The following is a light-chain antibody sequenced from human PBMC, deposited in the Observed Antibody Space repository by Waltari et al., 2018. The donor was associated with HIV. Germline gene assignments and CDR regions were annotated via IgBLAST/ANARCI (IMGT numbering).Light chain of an antibody. CDR3: MQATQSPLT. CDR2: EIS. J-gene: IGKJ4*01. CDR1: QSLVNRDGHTY. V-gene: IGKV2-24*01. Sequence: DILMTQTPISSRVALGPPASISCRSSQSLVNRDGHTYLSWLHQRPGQPPRPLIYEISNRFSGVPDRFSGSGAGTDFTLKISRVEAEDVGIYYCMQATQSPLTFGGGTKVEIE.